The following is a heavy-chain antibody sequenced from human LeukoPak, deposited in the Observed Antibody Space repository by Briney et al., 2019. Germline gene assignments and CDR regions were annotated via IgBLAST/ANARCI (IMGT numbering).Heavy chain of an antibody. CDR2: IKEDGSEK. D-gene: IGHD6-19*01. J-gene: IGHJ4*02. CDR1: GFTFNRDW. CDR3: ATKEPSTSGWSY. V-gene: IGHV3-7*01. Sequence: GGSLRLSCAASGFTFNRDWTAWVRQAPGKGLEWVANIKEDGSEKNYVDSVKGRFTISSDNAENSVYLQMNDLRAEDTGVYYCATKEPSTSGWSYWGQGTLVIVSS.